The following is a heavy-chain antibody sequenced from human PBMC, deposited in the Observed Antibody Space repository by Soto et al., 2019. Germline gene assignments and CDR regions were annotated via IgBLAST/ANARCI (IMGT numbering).Heavy chain of an antibody. CDR3: ARGREVAFQASSGLDV. CDR2: TYFSKTT. J-gene: IGHJ6*02. CDR1: GDSITSGGYY. V-gene: IGHV4-31*03. D-gene: IGHD5-12*01. Sequence: PSETLSLTCTVSGDSITSGGYYWGWVRHHPGKGLEWIGYTYFSKTTYYNPSLKSRVTISVDASKNQFSLNLSSVTAADTAVYYCARGREVAFQASSGLDVWGQGTTLTIS.